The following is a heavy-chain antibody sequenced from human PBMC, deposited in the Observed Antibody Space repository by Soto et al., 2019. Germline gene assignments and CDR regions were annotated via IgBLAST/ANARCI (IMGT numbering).Heavy chain of an antibody. CDR3: ARDRDDSSGYWRETAFDI. J-gene: IGHJ3*02. D-gene: IGHD3-22*01. V-gene: IGHV3-33*01. CDR2: IWYDGSNK. Sequence: PGGSLRLSCAASGFTFSSYGMHWVRQAPGKGLEWVAVIWYDGSNKYYADSVKGRFTISRDNSKNTLYLQMNSLRAEDTAVYYCARDRDDSSGYWRETAFDIWGQGTMVTVSS. CDR1: GFTFSSYG.